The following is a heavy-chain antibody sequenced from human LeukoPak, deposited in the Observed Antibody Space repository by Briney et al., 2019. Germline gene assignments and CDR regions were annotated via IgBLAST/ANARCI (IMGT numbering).Heavy chain of an antibody. D-gene: IGHD3-3*01. CDR1: GGTFSSYA. CDR2: IIPIFGTA. CDR3: ARGGNYDFWSGYYPDDY. V-gene: IGHV1-69*13. J-gene: IGHJ4*02. Sequence: SVKVSCKASGGTFSSYAISWVRQAPGQGLEWMGGIIPIFGTANYAQKFQGRVTITADESTSTAYMELSSLRSEDTAVYYCARGGNYDFWSGYYPDDYWGQGTLVTVSS.